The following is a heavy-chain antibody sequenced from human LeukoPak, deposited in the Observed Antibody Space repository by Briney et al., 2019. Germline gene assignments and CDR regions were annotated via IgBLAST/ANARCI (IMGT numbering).Heavy chain of an antibody. D-gene: IGHD6-13*01. Sequence: GGSLRLSCAASGFTVSSNYMSWVRQAPGKGLEWVSAIYSGGSTYYADSVKGRFTISRDNSKNTLYLQMNSLRAEDTAVYYCARDFAGSSWYGAFDIWGQGTMVTVSS. J-gene: IGHJ3*02. CDR2: IYSGGST. CDR3: ARDFAGSSWYGAFDI. CDR1: GFTVSSNY. V-gene: IGHV3-66*01.